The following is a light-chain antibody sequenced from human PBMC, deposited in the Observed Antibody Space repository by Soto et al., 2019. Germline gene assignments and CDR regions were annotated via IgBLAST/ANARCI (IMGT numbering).Light chain of an antibody. CDR2: GAS. CDR3: QQYGSSPYT. CDR1: QSVSSSY. Sequence: IVLTQSPGTLSLSPGERATLSCRASQSVSSSYLAWYQQKPGQAPRLLIYGASSRATGIPDRFSGSGSGTDFTLTISRLEPEDFAVYYCQQYGSSPYTFGQGTQLEI. V-gene: IGKV3-20*01. J-gene: IGKJ2*01.